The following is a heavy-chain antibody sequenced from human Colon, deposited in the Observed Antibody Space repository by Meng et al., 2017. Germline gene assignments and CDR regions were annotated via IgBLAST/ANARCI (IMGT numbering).Heavy chain of an antibody. Sequence: QVQLQESGPGLVKPSGTLSLTCAVSGGSVSSGDWWSWVRQPPGKGLEWIGEISHSGSTNYNPSLKSRVTISVDTSKKQSSLKLTSVTAADTAVYYCVRGRNGLGPWGQGTLVTVSS. CDR3: VRGRNGLGP. J-gene: IGHJ5*02. CDR1: GGSVSSGDW. D-gene: IGHD2-8*01. V-gene: IGHV4-4*02. CDR2: ISHSGST.